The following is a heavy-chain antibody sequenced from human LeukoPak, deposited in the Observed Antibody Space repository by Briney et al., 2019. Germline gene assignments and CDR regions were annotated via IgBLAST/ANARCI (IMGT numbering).Heavy chain of an antibody. V-gene: IGHV1-2*02. CDR1: GYTFTGYY. Sequence: ASVKVPCKASGYTFTGYYMHWVRQAPGQGLEWMGWINPNSGGTNYAQKFQGRVTMTRDTSISTAYMELSRLRSDDTAVYYCARDGGELTTVTEFDYWGQGTLVTVSS. CDR2: INPNSGGT. D-gene: IGHD4-11*01. CDR3: ARDGGELTTVTEFDY. J-gene: IGHJ4*02.